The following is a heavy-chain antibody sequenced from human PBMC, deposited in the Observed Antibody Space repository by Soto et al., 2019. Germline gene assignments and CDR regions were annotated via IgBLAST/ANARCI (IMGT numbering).Heavy chain of an antibody. Sequence: KGLEWVAVISYDGSNKYYADSVKGRFTISRDNSKNTLYLQMNSLRAEDTAVYYCVKDKIGWQRFYGNCFDPWGQRILVSVSS. CDR3: VKDKIGWQRFYGNCFDP. D-gene: IGHD4-17*01. V-gene: IGHV3-30*18. CDR2: ISYDGSNK. J-gene: IGHJ5*02.